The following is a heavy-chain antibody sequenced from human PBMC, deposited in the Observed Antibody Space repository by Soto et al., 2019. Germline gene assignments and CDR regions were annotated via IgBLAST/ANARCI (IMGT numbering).Heavy chain of an antibody. CDR2: IYYSGST. CDR3: ARQRFLEWFNY. Sequence: SETLSLTCTVSGGSISSSYYWGWIRQPPGKGLEWIGSIYYSGSTYYNPSLKSRVTISVDTSKNQFSLKLSSVTAADTAVYYCARQRFLEWFNYWGQGTLVTVSS. J-gene: IGHJ4*02. CDR1: GGSISSSYY. V-gene: IGHV4-39*01. D-gene: IGHD3-3*01.